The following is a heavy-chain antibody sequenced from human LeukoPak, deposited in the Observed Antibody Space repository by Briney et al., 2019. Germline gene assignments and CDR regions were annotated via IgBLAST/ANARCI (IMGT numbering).Heavy chain of an antibody. CDR2: IYYSGST. V-gene: IGHV4-39*01. J-gene: IGHJ4*02. CDR1: GGSISSYY. CDR3: ARHSPSHYDFWSGYYKVGYFDY. Sequence: PSETLSLTWTVSGGSISSYYWGWIRQPPGKGLEWIGSIYYSGSTYYNPSLKSRVTISVDTSKNQFSLKLSSVTAADTAVYYCARHSPSHYDFWSGYYKVGYFDYWGQGTLVTVSS. D-gene: IGHD3-3*01.